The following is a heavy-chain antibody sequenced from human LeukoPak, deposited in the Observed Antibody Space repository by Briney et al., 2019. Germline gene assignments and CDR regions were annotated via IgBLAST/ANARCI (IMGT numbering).Heavy chain of an antibody. CDR1: GCTFTSYG. CDR3: ARVPRPYDSSGIDY. Sequence: ASVKVSCTASGCTFTSYGISWVRQAPGQGLEWMGWISAYNGNTNYAQKLQGRVTMTTDTSTSTAYMELRSLRSDDTAVYYCARVPRPYDSSGIDYWGQGTLVTVSS. CDR2: ISAYNGNT. V-gene: IGHV1-18*01. J-gene: IGHJ4*02. D-gene: IGHD3-22*01.